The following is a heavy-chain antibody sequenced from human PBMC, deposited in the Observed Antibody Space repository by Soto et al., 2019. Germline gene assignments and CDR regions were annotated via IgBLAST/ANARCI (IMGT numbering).Heavy chain of an antibody. CDR1: GYTFTSYG. D-gene: IGHD4-17*01. Sequence: GASVKVSCKASGYTFTSYGISWVRQAPGKGLEWMGGFDPEDGETIYAQKVQGRVTMTEDTSTDTAYMELSSLRSEDTAVYYCATVDVTVTTSVYYFDYWGQGTLVTVSS. V-gene: IGHV1-24*01. J-gene: IGHJ4*02. CDR2: FDPEDGET. CDR3: ATVDVTVTTSVYYFDY.